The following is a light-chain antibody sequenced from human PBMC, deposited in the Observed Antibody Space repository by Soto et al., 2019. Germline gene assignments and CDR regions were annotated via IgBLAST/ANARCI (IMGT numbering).Light chain of an antibody. V-gene: IGLV1-44*01. CDR2: NTN. J-gene: IGLJ3*02. CDR1: SSNIGTKS. CDR3: PAWDDTLNGWV. Sequence: QSVLTQPPSASGTPGQRVTISCSGSSSNIGTKSVNWYQQLPGTAPKLLIFNTNQRPSGVPDRFSGSRSGTSASLAISGLQSDDGADYYWPAWDDTLNGWVFGGGTKLTVL.